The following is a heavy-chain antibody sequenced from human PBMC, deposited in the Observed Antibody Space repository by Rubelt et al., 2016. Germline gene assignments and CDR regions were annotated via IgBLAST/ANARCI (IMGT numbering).Heavy chain of an antibody. D-gene: IGHD3-10*01. CDR3: ARDGAFPLGSGFEKRSDY. CDR2: ISAYNGNT. V-gene: IGHV1-18*01. J-gene: IGHJ4*02. Sequence: QVQLVQSGAEVKKPGASVKVSCKASGYTFTSYGISWVRQAPGQGLEWMGWISAYNGNTNYAQKVQGRVTRTTDTSTRTAYMELRSLRSDGTAVYYCARDGAFPLGSGFEKRSDYWGQGTLVTVSS. CDR1: GYTFTSYG.